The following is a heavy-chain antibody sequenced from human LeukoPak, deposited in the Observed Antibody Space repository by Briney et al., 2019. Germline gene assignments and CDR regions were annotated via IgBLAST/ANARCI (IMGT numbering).Heavy chain of an antibody. V-gene: IGHV3-21*01. CDR1: GFTFSSYA. J-gene: IGHJ6*02. CDR2: ISSSSSYI. CDR3: ARDPSSAGYYYGMDV. Sequence: GGCLRLSCAASGFTFSSYAMSWVRQAPGKGLEWVSSISSSSSYIYYADSVKGRFTISGDNAKNSLYLQMNILRAEDTAVYYCARDPSSAGYYYGMDVWGQGTTVTVSS.